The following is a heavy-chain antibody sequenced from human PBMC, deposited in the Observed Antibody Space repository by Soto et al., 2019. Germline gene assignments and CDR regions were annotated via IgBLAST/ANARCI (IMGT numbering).Heavy chain of an antibody. J-gene: IGHJ4*02. CDR3: ARAPYQPHKGYFDY. V-gene: IGHV4-30-4*01. CDR2: IYYSGST. Sequence: PSETLSLTCFVSGGSISTGVYYWSWIRQPPGKDLEWIGYIYYSGSTYYNPSLKSRLTISVDTSKNQFSLKLSSVTAADTAVYYCARAPYQPHKGYFDYRGQGTLVTVSS. CDR1: GGSISTGVYY. D-gene: IGHD2-2*01.